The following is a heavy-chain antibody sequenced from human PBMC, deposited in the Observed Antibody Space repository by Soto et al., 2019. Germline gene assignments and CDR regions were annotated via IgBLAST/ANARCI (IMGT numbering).Heavy chain of an antibody. D-gene: IGHD2-8*01. Sequence: ASVKVSCKASGYTFTGYYMHWVRQAPGQGLEWMGWINPNSGGTNYAQKFQGWVTMTRDTSISTAYMELSRLRSDDTAVYYCARQGCTNGVCLDYMDVWGKGTXVTVSS. J-gene: IGHJ6*03. CDR2: INPNSGGT. CDR3: ARQGCTNGVCLDYMDV. CDR1: GYTFTGYY. V-gene: IGHV1-2*04.